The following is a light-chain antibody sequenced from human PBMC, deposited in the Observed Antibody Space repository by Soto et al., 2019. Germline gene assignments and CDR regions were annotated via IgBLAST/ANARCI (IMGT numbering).Light chain of an antibody. Sequence: EIVLTQSPGTLSLSPGERATLSCRASQSVSSNYLAWYQQKPGQAPRLLIYGASTRATGIPDRFSGSGSGTDFTLTMSRLEPEGFAVYYCQQYGSSPYTFGQGTKLEIK. V-gene: IGKV3-20*01. J-gene: IGKJ2*01. CDR3: QQYGSSPYT. CDR2: GAS. CDR1: QSVSSNY.